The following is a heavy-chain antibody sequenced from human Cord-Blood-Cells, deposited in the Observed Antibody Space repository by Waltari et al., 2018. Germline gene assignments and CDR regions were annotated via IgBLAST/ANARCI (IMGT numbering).Heavy chain of an antibody. J-gene: IGHJ4*02. CDR1: GFTFSRFW. V-gene: IGHV3-74*01. CDR2: INSDGSST. Sequence: EVQLVESGGGLVQPGGSLRLSCGASGFTFSRFWLNWVRQAPGKGLVWVSRINSDGSSTSYADSVKGRFTISRDNAKNTLYLQMNSLRAEDTAVYYCASNPLKATIFGVVDYWGQGTLVTVSS. D-gene: IGHD3-3*01. CDR3: ASNPLKATIFGVVDY.